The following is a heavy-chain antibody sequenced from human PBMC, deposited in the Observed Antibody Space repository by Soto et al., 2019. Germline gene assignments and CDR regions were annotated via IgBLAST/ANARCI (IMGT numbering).Heavy chain of an antibody. J-gene: IGHJ4*02. CDR2: MSYDGNNK. Sequence: QVQLVESGGGVVQPGGSLRLSCAASGFTFSRYGMHWVRQAPGKGLEWVAVMSYDGNNKYYADSVKGRFTVSRENSRNTHYLQMNSLKVEDTAVYFCAKGFLSGGYCANGVCYHFDYWGQGTPVTVSS. D-gene: IGHD2-8*01. CDR1: GFTFSRYG. V-gene: IGHV3-30*18. CDR3: AKGFLSGGYCANGVCYHFDY.